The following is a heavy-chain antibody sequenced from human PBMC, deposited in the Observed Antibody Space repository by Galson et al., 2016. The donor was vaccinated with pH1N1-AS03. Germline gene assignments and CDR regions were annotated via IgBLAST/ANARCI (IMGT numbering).Heavy chain of an antibody. CDR3: AKVTRERSIDMDFEH. D-gene: IGHD3-9*01. Sequence: SLRHACAASGFTFSNYAMSWVLQAPRMGPEWVSAIRHGGGTIWSADSVKGWFTSSRSDSKKTPYLHMNSLRVGDTALYYCAKVTRERSIDMDFEHWGQGNPVTVSP. V-gene: IGHV3-23*01. J-gene: IGHJ4*02. CDR1: GFTFSNYA. CDR2: IRHGGGTI.